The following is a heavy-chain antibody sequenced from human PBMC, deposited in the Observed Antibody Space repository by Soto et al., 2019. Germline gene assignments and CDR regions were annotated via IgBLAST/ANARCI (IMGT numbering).Heavy chain of an antibody. J-gene: IGHJ6*02. CDR3: AREAYYDILTGYPSNYYYYGMDV. CDR2: ISSSSSYI. Sequence: GGSLRLSCAASGFTFSSYSMNWVRQAPGKGLEWVSSISSSSSYIYYADSVKGRFTISRDNAKNSLYLQMNSLRAEDTAVYYCAREAYYDILTGYPSNYYYYGMDVWGQGTTVTVS. D-gene: IGHD3-9*01. CDR1: GFTFSSYS. V-gene: IGHV3-21*01.